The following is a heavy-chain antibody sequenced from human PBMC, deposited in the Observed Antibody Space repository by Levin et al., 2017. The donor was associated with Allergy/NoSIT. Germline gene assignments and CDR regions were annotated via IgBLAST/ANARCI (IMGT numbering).Heavy chain of an antibody. D-gene: IGHD3-16*02. Sequence: GGSLRLSCTASGFTFGDYAMSWFRQAPGKGLEWVGFIRSKAYGGTTEYAASVKGRFTISRDDSKSIAYLQMNSLKTEDTAVYYCTREVELGGVIAFDYWGQGTLVTVSS. J-gene: IGHJ4*02. CDR1: GFTFGDYA. CDR2: IRSKAYGGTT. V-gene: IGHV3-49*03. CDR3: TREVELGGVIAFDY.